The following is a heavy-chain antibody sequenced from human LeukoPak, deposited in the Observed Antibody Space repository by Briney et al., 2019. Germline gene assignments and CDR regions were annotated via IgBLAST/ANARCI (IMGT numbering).Heavy chain of an antibody. J-gene: IGHJ6*02. Sequence: PSETLSLTCTVSGGSISSGSYYWSWIRQPAGKGLEWIGRIYTSGSTNYNPSLKSRVTISVDTSKNQFSLKLSSVTAADTAVYYCARHEWTRFSGWFSYYGMDVWGQGTTVTVSS. V-gene: IGHV4-61*02. CDR1: GGSISSGSYY. CDR3: ARHEWTRFSGWFSYYGMDV. D-gene: IGHD6-19*01. CDR2: IYTSGST.